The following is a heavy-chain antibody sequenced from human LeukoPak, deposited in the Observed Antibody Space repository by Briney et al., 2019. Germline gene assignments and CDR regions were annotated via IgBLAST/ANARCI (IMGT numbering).Heavy chain of an antibody. Sequence: SQTLSLTCTVSGGSISSGSYYWSWIRQPAGKGLEWIGRIYTSGSTNYNPSLKSRVTISVDKSKNQFSLKLSSVTAADTAVYYCARANHERWLQFAAAFDIWGQGTMVTVSS. CDR3: ARANHERWLQFAAAFDI. CDR1: GGSISSGSYY. D-gene: IGHD5-24*01. V-gene: IGHV4-61*02. CDR2: IYTSGST. J-gene: IGHJ3*02.